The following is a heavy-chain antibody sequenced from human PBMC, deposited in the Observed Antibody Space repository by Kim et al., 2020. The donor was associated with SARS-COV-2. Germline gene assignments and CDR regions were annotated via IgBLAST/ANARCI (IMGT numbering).Heavy chain of an antibody. D-gene: IGHD2-21*01. CDR2: IYYSGST. Sequence: SETLSLTCTVSGGSISSGGYYWSWIRQHPGKGLEWIGYIYYSGSTYYNPSLKSRVTISVDTSKNQFSLKLSSVTAADTAVYYCARGVVVPSRVAFDIWGQGTMVTVSS. V-gene: IGHV4-31*03. CDR3: ARGVVVPSRVAFDI. J-gene: IGHJ3*02. CDR1: GGSISSGGYY.